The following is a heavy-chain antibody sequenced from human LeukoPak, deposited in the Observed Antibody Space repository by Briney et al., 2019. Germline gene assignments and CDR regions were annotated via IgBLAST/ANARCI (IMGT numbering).Heavy chain of an antibody. D-gene: IGHD2-15*01. CDR3: ARDAGYCSGGSCYSIDY. Sequence: GGSLKLSCAASGFTFSGSAIHWVRQASGKGLEWVGRIRSKANSYATAYAASVKGRFTISRDDSKNTAYLQMNSLKTEDTAVYYCARDAGYCSGGSCYSIDYWGQGTLVTVSS. CDR2: IRSKANSYAT. J-gene: IGHJ4*02. V-gene: IGHV3-73*01. CDR1: GFTFSGSA.